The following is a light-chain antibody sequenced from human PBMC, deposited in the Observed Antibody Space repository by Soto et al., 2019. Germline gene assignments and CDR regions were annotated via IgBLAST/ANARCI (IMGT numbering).Light chain of an antibody. CDR1: QSVSSSY. CDR3: QQYGSSPQT. J-gene: IGKJ1*01. Sequence: EIVLTQSPGTLSLSPWERATLSCRASQSVSSSYLAWYQQKPGQAPRLLIYDASNRATGIPDRFSGSGSGTDFTLTISRLEPEDFAVYYCQQYGSSPQTFGQGTKVDIK. V-gene: IGKV3-20*01. CDR2: DAS.